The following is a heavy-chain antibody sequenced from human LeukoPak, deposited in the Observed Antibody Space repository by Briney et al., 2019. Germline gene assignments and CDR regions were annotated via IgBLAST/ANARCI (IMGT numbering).Heavy chain of an antibody. J-gene: IGHJ4*02. Sequence: PSETLSLTCAVYGGSFSGYYRSWIRQPPGKGLEWIGEINHSGSTNYNPSLKSRVTISVDTSKNQFSLKLSSVTAADTAVYYCASSADGRFDYWGQGTLVTVSS. D-gene: IGHD2-15*01. CDR2: INHSGST. CDR3: ASSADGRFDY. V-gene: IGHV4-34*01. CDR1: GGSFSGYY.